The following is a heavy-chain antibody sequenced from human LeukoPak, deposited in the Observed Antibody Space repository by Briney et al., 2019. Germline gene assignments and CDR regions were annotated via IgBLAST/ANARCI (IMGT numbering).Heavy chain of an antibody. CDR3: VREHSSSSYYFDY. D-gene: IGHD6-6*01. V-gene: IGHV4-59*11. CDR2: IYYSGNT. Sequence: SETLSLTCTVSGGSLSSHYWSWIRQPPGKGREWIGYIYYSGNTNYSPSLKSRVTISVDTSKNQFSLKLNAVTAADTAVYYCVREHSSSSYYFDYWGQGTLVTVSS. CDR1: GGSLSSHY. J-gene: IGHJ4*02.